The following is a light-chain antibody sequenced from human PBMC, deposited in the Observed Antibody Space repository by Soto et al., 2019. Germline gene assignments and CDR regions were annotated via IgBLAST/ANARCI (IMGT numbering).Light chain of an antibody. J-gene: IGKJ4*01. CDR3: QQYDTSPFT. V-gene: IGKV3-20*01. Sequence: EIVLTQSPGTLSLSPGERVTLSCRASQSVSSNYLAWYQQKPGQGPRLLIYGASSRATGIPDRFSGSGSGPDFTLTISRLEPEAFAAYYCQQYDTSPFTFGGETKVEIK. CDR1: QSVSSNY. CDR2: GAS.